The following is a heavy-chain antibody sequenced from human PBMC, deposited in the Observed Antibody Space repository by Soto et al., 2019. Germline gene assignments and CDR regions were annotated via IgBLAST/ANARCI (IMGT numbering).Heavy chain of an antibody. CDR1: GFTFSSYA. CDR3: AKSPTYDILTGYYSPEVYFDY. J-gene: IGHJ4*02. V-gene: IGHV3-23*01. D-gene: IGHD3-9*01. CDR2: ISGSGGST. Sequence: PGGSLRLSCAASGFTFSSYAMSWVRQAPGKGLEWVSAISGSGGSTYYADSVKGRFTISRDNSKNTLYLQMNSLRAEDTAVYYCAKSPTYDILTGYYSPEVYFDYWGQGTLVTVSS.